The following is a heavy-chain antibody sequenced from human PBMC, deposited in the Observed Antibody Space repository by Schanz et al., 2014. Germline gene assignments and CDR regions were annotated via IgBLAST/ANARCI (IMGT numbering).Heavy chain of an antibody. J-gene: IGHJ4*02. V-gene: IGHV3-21*01. CDR2: INSRNEV. D-gene: IGHD3-16*01. CDR1: RLTFANED. CDR3: SRGIVGGIDC. Sequence: EEQMVESGGGLVKPGGSLILSCAASRLTFANEDIHWVRQAPGKGLEWVSVINSRNEVFSIDSVRGRFTIFRDNPKKSADPQMNSLRAVDTAVYYCSRGIVGGIDCWGQGTLVTVSS.